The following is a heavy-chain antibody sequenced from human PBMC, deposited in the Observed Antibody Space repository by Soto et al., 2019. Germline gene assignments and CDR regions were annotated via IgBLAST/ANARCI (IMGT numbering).Heavy chain of an antibody. D-gene: IGHD3-10*02. CDR3: ARGDTVSYVRYFDY. J-gene: IGHJ4*02. CDR2: IFFTGST. CDR1: GGTISSGVYY. V-gene: IGHV4-31*03. Sequence: SETLSLTCTVSGGTISSGVYYWSWIRXLPGKGLEWIGFIFFTGSTSYNPSLKSRITMSVDTSKNQFSLKLSSVTAADTAVFYCARGDTVSYVRYFDYGDKGAWVTIS.